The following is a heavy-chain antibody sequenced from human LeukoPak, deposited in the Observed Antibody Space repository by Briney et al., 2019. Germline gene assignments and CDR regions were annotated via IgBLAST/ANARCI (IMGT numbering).Heavy chain of an antibody. J-gene: IGHJ4*02. Sequence: SSETLSLTCTVSGGSISSSSYYWGWIRQPPGKGLEWIGSIYYSGSTYYNPSLKSRVTISVDTSKNQFSLKLSSVTAADTAVYYCARGRRDGYNYYGYWGQGTLVTVSS. CDR1: GGSISSSSYY. CDR3: ARGRRDGYNYYGY. V-gene: IGHV4-39*07. CDR2: IYYSGST. D-gene: IGHD5-24*01.